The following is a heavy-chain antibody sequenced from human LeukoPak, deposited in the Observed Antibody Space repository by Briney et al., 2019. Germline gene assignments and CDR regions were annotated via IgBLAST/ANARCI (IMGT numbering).Heavy chain of an antibody. CDR3: AKSRNGYILNAFDV. CDR2: ISSRGDST. V-gene: IGHV3-23*01. Sequence: PGGSLRLSCAGSGFIFSSYAMSWVRQAPGKGLEWVSGISSRGDSTYYADSVRGRFIISRDNSKNTLYLQVNSLRAEDTALYYCAKSRNGYILNAFDVWGQGTTVTASS. J-gene: IGHJ3*01. D-gene: IGHD5-18*01. CDR1: GFIFSSYA.